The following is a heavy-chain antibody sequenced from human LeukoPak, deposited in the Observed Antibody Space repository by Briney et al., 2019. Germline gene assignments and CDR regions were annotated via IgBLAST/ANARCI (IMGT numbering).Heavy chain of an antibody. Sequence: PSETLSLTCAVSDDSFSSYYWSWIRQPPGKGLEWIGYIYYSGSTNYNPSLKSRVTISVDTSKNQFSLKLSSVTAADTAVYYCARSPHSSGWYEWGYWGQGTLVTVSS. V-gene: IGHV4-59*01. CDR1: DDSFSSYY. CDR2: IYYSGST. CDR3: ARSPHSSGWYEWGY. D-gene: IGHD6-19*01. J-gene: IGHJ4*02.